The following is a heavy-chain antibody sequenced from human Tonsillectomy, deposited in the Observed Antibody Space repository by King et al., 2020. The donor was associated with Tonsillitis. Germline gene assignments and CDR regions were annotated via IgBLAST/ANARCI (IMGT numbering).Heavy chain of an antibody. Sequence: VQLVESGAEVKKPGASVKVSCTASGYTFTSYYMHWVRQAPGQGLEWMGIINPSGGSTSYAQKFQGRVTMTRDTSTSTVYMELSSLRSEDTAVYYCARDSCGGDCYGYRYYYGMDVWGQGTTVTVSS. CDR2: INPSGGST. CDR3: ARDSCGGDCYGYRYYYGMDV. D-gene: IGHD2-21*02. V-gene: IGHV1-46*03. J-gene: IGHJ6*02. CDR1: GYTFTSYY.